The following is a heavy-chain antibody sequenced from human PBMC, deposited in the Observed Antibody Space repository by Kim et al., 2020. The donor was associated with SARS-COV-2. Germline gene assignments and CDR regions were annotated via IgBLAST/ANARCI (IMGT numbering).Heavy chain of an antibody. J-gene: IGHJ4*02. D-gene: IGHD4-4*01. CDR3: VKLRTSVTADF. CDR1: GFAFSDYY. CDR2: ISSSGFTT. Sequence: GGSLRLSCAASGFAFSDYYMSWIRQTPGRGLEWVSYISSSGFTTDYAHSVKGRFTVSRDDAKNSLYLQMDSLGAEDTAIYYCVKLRTSVTADFWGQGTLV. V-gene: IGHV3-11*01.